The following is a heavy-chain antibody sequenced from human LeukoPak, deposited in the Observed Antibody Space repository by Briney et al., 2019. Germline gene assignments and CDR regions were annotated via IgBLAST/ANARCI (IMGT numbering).Heavy chain of an antibody. D-gene: IGHD4-17*01. CDR1: GFTFSSYW. J-gene: IGHJ4*02. CDR3: ARSVGENDYGDYLFDY. V-gene: IGHV3-7*01. Sequence: GGSLRLSCAASGFTFSSYWMSWVRQAPGKGLEWVANIKQDGSEKYYVDSVKGRFTISRDNAKNSLYLQMSSLRAEDTAVYYCARSVGENDYGDYLFDYWGQGTLITVSS. CDR2: IKQDGSEK.